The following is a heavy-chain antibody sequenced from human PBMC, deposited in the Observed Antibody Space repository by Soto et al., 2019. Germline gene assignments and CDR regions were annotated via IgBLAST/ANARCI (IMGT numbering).Heavy chain of an antibody. CDR1: GFTFSSYA. J-gene: IGHJ4*02. CDR3: AKDRLWSSYYFDY. Sequence: GGSLRLSCAASGFTFSSYAMSWVRQAPGKGLEWVSAISGSGGSTYYADSVKGRFTISRDNSKNTLYLQMNSLRAEDTALYYCAKDRLWSSYYFDYWGQGTLVTVSS. D-gene: IGHD2-21*01. V-gene: IGHV3-23*01. CDR2: ISGSGGST.